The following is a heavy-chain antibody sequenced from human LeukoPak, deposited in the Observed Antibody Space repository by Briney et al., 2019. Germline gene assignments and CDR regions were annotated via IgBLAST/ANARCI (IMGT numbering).Heavy chain of an antibody. D-gene: IGHD2-21*01. CDR2: IYSDVRRI. CDR3: ATSPVISRD. Sequence: GGSLRLSCAASGFTFSDYWMHWVRQAPGKGVEWVARIYSDVRRIKYADSVKGRFTISRDNAKNTLYLQMNALRVEDTAVYYCATSPVISRDWGQGTLVTVSS. CDR1: GFTFSDYW. J-gene: IGHJ4*02. V-gene: IGHV3-74*03.